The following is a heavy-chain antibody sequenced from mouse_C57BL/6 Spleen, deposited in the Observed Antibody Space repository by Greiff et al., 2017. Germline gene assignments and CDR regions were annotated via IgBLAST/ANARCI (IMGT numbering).Heavy chain of an antibody. CDR3: TTYDGYYGLFAY. CDR2: IYPGDGDT. Sequence: EVQLVESGPELVKPGASVKISCTASGYAINSSWMHWVKQRPGQGLEWIGRIYPGDGDTEYVPKFKGKATLTADTSSNTAYLQLSSLTSADTAVYFCTTYDGYYGLFAYWGQGTLVTVSA. V-gene: IGHV14-1*01. CDR1: GYAINSSW. D-gene: IGHD2-3*01. J-gene: IGHJ3*01.